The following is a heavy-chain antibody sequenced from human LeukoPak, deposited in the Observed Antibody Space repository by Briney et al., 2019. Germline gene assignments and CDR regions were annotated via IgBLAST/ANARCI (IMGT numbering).Heavy chain of an antibody. CDR2: IWYDGSNT. J-gene: IGHJ4*02. CDR3: ARERYTSAWYFDS. Sequence: GGSLRLSCIASGFTFSNYGMHWVRQAPGKGLEWVAVIWYDGSNTYFAASVKGRFTISRDNSKNTLYLQMNSLRAEDTAVYYCARERYTSAWYFDSWGQGTLVTVSS. D-gene: IGHD6-19*01. V-gene: IGHV3-33*08. CDR1: GFTFSNYG.